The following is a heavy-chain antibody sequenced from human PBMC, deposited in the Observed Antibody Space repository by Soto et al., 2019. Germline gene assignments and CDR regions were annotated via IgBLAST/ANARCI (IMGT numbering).Heavy chain of an antibody. CDR3: AKVLGRVGAPHGMYV. V-gene: IGHV3-30*18. CDR1: GFTFSSYG. CDR2: ISYDGSNK. J-gene: IGHJ6*02. Sequence: HPGGSLRLSCAASGFTFSSYGMHWVRQAPGKGLEWVAVISYDGSNKYYADSVKGRFTISRDNSKNTLYLQMNSLRAEDTAVYYCAKVLGRVGAPHGMYVWGQGTTVT. D-gene: IGHD1-26*01.